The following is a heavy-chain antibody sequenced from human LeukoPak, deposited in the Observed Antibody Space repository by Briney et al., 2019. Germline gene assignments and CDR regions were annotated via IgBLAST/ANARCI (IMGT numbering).Heavy chain of an antibody. CDR3: AKIPHYYGSGAIDC. CDR2: ISGSGVNT. Sequence: GGSLRLSCAASGFTFSSSAMSWVRQAPGKGLEWVSTISGSGVNTYYADSVKGRFTISRDNSKNTLYLQMNSLRAEDTAVYYCAKIPHYYGSGAIDCWGQGTLVTVSS. CDR1: GFTFSSSA. V-gene: IGHV3-23*01. J-gene: IGHJ4*02. D-gene: IGHD3-10*01.